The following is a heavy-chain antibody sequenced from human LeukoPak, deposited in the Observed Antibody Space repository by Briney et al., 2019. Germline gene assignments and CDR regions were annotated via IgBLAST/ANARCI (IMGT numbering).Heavy chain of an antibody. Sequence: SRTLSLTCAMSRDSASAILITTSSIRQSPSRGLEWLGRTYYRSKWYNDYAVSVKSRITINPDTSKNQFSLQLNSVTPEDTAVYYGAGDSDRKDAIDIWGQGTMVTVSS. CDR3: AGDSDRKDAIDI. CDR2: TYYRSKWYN. J-gene: IGHJ3*02. CDR1: RDSASAILIT. V-gene: IGHV6-1*01. D-gene: IGHD3-16*02.